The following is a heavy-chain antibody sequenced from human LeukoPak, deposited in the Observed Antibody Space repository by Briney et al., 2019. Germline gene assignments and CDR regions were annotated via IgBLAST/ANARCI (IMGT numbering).Heavy chain of an antibody. J-gene: IGHJ4*02. D-gene: IGHD3-10*01. V-gene: IGHV3-30*18. Sequence: GGSLRLSCAASGFTFSSYGMHWVRQAPGKGLEWVAVISYDGSNKYYADSVKGRFTISRDNSKNTLYLQMNSLRAEDTAVYYCAKDVVWKGIGESYFDYWGQGTLVTVSS. CDR1: GFTFSSYG. CDR3: AKDVVWKGIGESYFDY. CDR2: ISYDGSNK.